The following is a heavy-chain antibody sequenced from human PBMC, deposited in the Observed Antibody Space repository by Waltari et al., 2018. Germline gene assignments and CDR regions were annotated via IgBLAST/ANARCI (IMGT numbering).Heavy chain of an antibody. CDR3: ATARSYDFWSGNALGY. V-gene: IGHV1-24*01. Sequence: QVQLVQSGAEVKKPGASVKVSCQVSGYTLTELSMHWVRQAPGKGLEWMGGFDPEDGETSYAQKFQGRVTMTEDTSTDTAYMELSSLRSEDTAVYYCATARSYDFWSGNALGYWGQGTLVTVSS. CDR1: GYTLTELS. CDR2: FDPEDGET. J-gene: IGHJ4*02. D-gene: IGHD3-3*01.